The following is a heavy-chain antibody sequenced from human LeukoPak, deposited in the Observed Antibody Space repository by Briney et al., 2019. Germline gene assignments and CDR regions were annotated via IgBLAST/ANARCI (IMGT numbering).Heavy chain of an antibody. V-gene: IGHV3-23*01. CDR2: ISGSGGST. J-gene: IGHJ4*02. CDR3: AKASAMIVVVSKHFDY. D-gene: IGHD3-22*01. CDR1: GFTFSNYG. Sequence: GSLRLSCAASGFTFSNYGVSWVRQAPGKGLEWVSGISGSGGSTYYTDSVKGRFTISRDNSKNTLYLQMNSLRAEDTAVYYCAKASAMIVVVSKHFDYWGQGTLVTVSS.